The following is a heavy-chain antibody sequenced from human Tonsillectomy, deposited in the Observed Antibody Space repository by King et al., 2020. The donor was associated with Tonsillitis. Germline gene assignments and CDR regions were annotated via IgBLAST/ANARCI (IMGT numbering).Heavy chain of an antibody. CDR2: IKRKTDGGTT. D-gene: IGHD3-10*01. Sequence: VQLVESGGGLVKPGGSLRLSCAASGFTFTNAWMKWVRQAPGRGLEWVARIKRKTDGGTTDYAEPAKGRFTVSRDDSKNKLYLQMNSLKTEDTAVYYCTSRGPDWGQGTLVTVSS. V-gene: IGHV3-15*07. J-gene: IGHJ4*02. CDR3: TSRGPD. CDR1: GFTFTNAW.